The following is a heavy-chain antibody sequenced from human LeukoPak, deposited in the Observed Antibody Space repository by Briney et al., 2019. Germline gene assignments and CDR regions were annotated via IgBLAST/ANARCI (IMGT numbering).Heavy chain of an antibody. V-gene: IGHV3-30*04. CDR1: GFSFSNYA. CDR3: ARDSAAAAVYYFDY. CDR2: ISTDGRDK. J-gene: IGHJ4*02. Sequence: QSGGSLRLSCAASGFSFSNYAIHWVRQTPGEGLVWVAVISTDGRDKHYAGSVKGRFTISRDNSKSTLYLQMNSLRAEDTAVYYCARDSAAAAVYYFDYWGQGTLVTVSS. D-gene: IGHD6-13*01.